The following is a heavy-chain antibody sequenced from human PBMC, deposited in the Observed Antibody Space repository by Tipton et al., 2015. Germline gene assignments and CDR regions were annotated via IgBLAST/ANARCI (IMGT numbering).Heavy chain of an antibody. CDR2: IQYGGST. CDR1: SDSISKYY. Sequence: TLSLTCSVSSDSISKYYWSWIRQPPGKELEWIGYIQYGGSTNYNPSLKSRVTISVDTSKTQFSLKLSSVTAADTAVYYCACQDYDSLTRDYQTVDYWGQGTVVTVSS. V-gene: IGHV4-59*08. D-gene: IGHD3-9*01. J-gene: IGHJ4*02. CDR3: ACQDYDSLTRDYQTVDY.